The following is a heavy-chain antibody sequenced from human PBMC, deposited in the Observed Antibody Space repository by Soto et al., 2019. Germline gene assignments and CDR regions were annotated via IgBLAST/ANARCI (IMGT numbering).Heavy chain of an antibody. CDR1: GFTFNNYA. V-gene: IGHV3-30-3*01. CDR3: TRGSYPTP. Sequence: QVQLVESGGGVVQPGKSLRLSCAASGFTFNNYALHWVRQPPGKGLEWVAVVSFDGINKYYADSVKGRFTISRDNSKNTLYLQMDSLRAEDTAVYYCTRGSYPTPWGRGTLVTVSS. CDR2: VSFDGINK. D-gene: IGHD2-21*01. J-gene: IGHJ5*02.